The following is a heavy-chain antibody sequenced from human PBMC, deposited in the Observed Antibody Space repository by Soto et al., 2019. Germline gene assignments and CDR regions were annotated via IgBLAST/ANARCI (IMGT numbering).Heavy chain of an antibody. J-gene: IGHJ5*02. CDR1: GFSLSTSGVG. Sequence: GLTLVNPTQTLTLTCTFSGFSLSTSGVGVGWIRQPPGKALEWLALIYWDDDKRYSPSLKSRLTITKDTSKNQVVLTMTNMDPVDTATYYCAHRLTVTTFNWFDPWGQGTLVTVSS. V-gene: IGHV2-5*02. CDR2: IYWDDDK. D-gene: IGHD4-17*01. CDR3: AHRLTVTTFNWFDP.